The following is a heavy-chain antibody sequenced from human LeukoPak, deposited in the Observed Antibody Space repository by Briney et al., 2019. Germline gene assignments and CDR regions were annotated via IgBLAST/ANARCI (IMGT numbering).Heavy chain of an antibody. CDR3: ARQPGDYYDSSGYPYFDY. V-gene: IGHV5-10-1*01. Sequence: GESLKISCKGSGYSFTSYWISWVRQMPGKGLEWMGRIDPSDSYTYYSPSFQGHVTISADKSISTAYLQWSSLKASDTAMYYCARQPGDYYDSSGYPYFDYWGQGTLVTVSS. D-gene: IGHD3-22*01. CDR1: GYSFTSYW. CDR2: IDPSDSYT. J-gene: IGHJ4*02.